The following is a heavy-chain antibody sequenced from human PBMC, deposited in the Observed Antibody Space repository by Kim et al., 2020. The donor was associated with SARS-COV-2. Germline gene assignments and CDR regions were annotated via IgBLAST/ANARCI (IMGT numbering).Heavy chain of an antibody. J-gene: IGHJ4*02. CDR2: IYYSGTT. D-gene: IGHD6-25*01. V-gene: IGHV4-31*11. Sequence: SETLSLTCAVSGTYVNSGGFYWSWIRQRPGRGLEWFGYIYYSGTTYSNPSLETRVNISLHTSKNQFSLKLTSVTAADTAIYYCACDHGDGYKYWGRGTLVPVSS. CDR1: GTYVNSGGFY. CDR3: ACDHGDGYKY.